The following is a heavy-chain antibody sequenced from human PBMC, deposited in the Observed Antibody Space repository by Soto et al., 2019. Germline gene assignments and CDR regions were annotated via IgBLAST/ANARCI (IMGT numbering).Heavy chain of an antibody. CDR2: IIPIFGTA. J-gene: IGHJ6*02. Sequence: ASVKVSCKASGGTFSSYAISWVRQAPGQGLEWMGGIIPIFGTANYAQKFQGRVTITADESTSTAYMELSSLRSEDTAVYYCARGGYDILTGPRIYSGMDVWGQGTTVTVSS. D-gene: IGHD3-9*01. V-gene: IGHV1-69*13. CDR1: GGTFSSYA. CDR3: ARGGYDILTGPRIYSGMDV.